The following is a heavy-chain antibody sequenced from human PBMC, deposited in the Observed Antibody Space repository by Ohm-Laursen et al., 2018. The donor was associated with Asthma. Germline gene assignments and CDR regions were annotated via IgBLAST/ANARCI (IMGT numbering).Heavy chain of an antibody. CDR1: GFTFDDYA. V-gene: IGHV3-9*01. CDR3: ARDSVRGSHDYFDY. J-gene: IGHJ4*02. Sequence: SLRLSCAATGFTFDDYAMHWVRQAPGKGLEWVAGISWNSGSIDYADSVKGRFTISRDNAKNSLYLQMNSLRAEDTAVYYCARDSVRGSHDYFDYWGQGTLVTVSS. CDR2: ISWNSGSI. D-gene: IGHD3-10*01.